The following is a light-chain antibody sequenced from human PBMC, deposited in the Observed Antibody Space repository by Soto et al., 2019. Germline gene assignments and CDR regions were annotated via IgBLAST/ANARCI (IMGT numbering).Light chain of an antibody. J-gene: IGKJ5*01. CDR1: QSVSSN. V-gene: IGKV3-15*01. CDR2: GAS. Sequence: IVRTQAPATLSVSPGERATLSCRASQSVSSNLAWYQQKPGQAPRLLIYGASTRATGIPARFSGSGSGTEFTLAISSLQSEDFAVYYCQQYNNWPQTFGQGTRLEIK. CDR3: QQYNNWPQT.